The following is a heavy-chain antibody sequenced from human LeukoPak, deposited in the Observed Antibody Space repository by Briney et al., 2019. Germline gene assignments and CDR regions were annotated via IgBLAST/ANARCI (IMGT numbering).Heavy chain of an antibody. V-gene: IGHV4-34*01. D-gene: IGHD6-13*01. Sequence: SEXXSLTCAVYGGSFSGFYWSWIRQPPGKGLEGIGEINHSGSTNYNASLKRRGTISVETSKNKFSLKLSSVTAADTAVYYCAREGIAAAGTSYFDYWGQGTLVTVSS. J-gene: IGHJ4*02. CDR2: INHSGST. CDR3: AREGIAAAGTSYFDY. CDR1: GGSFSGFY.